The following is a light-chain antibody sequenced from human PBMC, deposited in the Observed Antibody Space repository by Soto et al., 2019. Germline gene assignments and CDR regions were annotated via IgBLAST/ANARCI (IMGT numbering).Light chain of an antibody. CDR3: SSYTITSSPV. J-gene: IGLJ1*01. CDR1: SSDVGGYDF. CDR2: EVT. Sequence: QSVLTQPASVSGSPGQSITISCTGTSSDVGGYDFVSWYRQYPGQAPKILMYEVTHRPSGVPDRFSGSKSGNTASLTISGLQADDEADYYCSSYTITSSPVFGPGTKLTVL. V-gene: IGLV2-14*01.